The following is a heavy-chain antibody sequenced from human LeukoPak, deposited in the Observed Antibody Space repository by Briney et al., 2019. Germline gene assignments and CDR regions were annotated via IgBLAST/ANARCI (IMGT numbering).Heavy chain of an antibody. D-gene: IGHD3-10*01. Sequence: SETLSLTCTVSGGSTSSYYWSWIRQPAGKGLEWIGRIYTSGSTNYNPSLKSRVTMSVDTSKNQFSLKLSSVTAADTAVYYCARDSMVRGVITPYYFDYWGQGTLVTVSS. J-gene: IGHJ4*02. CDR3: ARDSMVRGVITPYYFDY. CDR1: GGSTSSYY. CDR2: IYTSGST. V-gene: IGHV4-4*07.